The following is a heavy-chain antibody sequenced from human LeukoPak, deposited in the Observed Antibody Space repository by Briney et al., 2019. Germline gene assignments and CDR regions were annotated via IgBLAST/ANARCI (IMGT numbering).Heavy chain of an antibody. V-gene: IGHV4-39*01. Sequence: SKTLSLTCTVSGGSISSSSYYWGWIRQPPGKGLEWIGSIYYSGSTYYNPSLKSRVTISVDTSKNQFSLKLSSVTAADTAVYYCASLNRGLIDYWGQGTLVTVSS. CDR1: GGSISSSSYY. D-gene: IGHD3-10*01. CDR2: IYYSGST. CDR3: ASLNRGLIDY. J-gene: IGHJ4*02.